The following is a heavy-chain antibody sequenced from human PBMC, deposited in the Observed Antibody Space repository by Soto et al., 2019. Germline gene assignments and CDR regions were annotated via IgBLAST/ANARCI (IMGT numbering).Heavy chain of an antibody. Sequence: PSETLSLTCSVSGGTISGYYWTWIRQPAGKGLEWIGRIYSSGNTKYNPSLQSRVTMSLDTSNNQFSLRLTSVTAADTAVYYCARGQRFSDWFDPWGQGPLLTVSS. D-gene: IGHD3-3*01. CDR1: GGTISGYY. CDR3: ARGQRFSDWFDP. V-gene: IGHV4-4*07. J-gene: IGHJ5*02. CDR2: IYSSGNT.